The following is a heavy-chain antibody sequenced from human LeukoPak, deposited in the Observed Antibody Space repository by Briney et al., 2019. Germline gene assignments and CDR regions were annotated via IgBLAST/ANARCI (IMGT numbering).Heavy chain of an antibody. CDR3: ASLPGPYCSGGCRSPPP. V-gene: IGHV4-39*01. Sequence: SETLSLTCTVSGGALSSSRYYWGWIRQPPGKGLEWIGNIYYSGSTYYNPSLKSRVTISVDTSKDQFSLKLSSVTASDTAVYYCASLPGPYCSGGCRSPPPWGQGALVTVSS. CDR2: IYYSGST. J-gene: IGHJ5*02. CDR1: GGALSSSRYY. D-gene: IGHD2-15*01.